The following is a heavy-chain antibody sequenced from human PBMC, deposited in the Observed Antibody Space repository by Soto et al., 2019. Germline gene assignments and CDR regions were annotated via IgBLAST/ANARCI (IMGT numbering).Heavy chain of an antibody. V-gene: IGHV1-2*02. CDR3: ARDFDSYYYDSSVCYGMDV. D-gene: IGHD3-22*01. J-gene: IGHJ6*02. Sequence: ASVKVSCKASGYTFTGYYMHWVRQAPGQGLEWMGWINPNSGGTNYAQKFQGRVTMTRDTSISTAYMELSRLRSDDTAVYYCARDFDSYYYDSSVCYGMDVWGQGTTVTVSS. CDR1: GYTFTGYY. CDR2: INPNSGGT.